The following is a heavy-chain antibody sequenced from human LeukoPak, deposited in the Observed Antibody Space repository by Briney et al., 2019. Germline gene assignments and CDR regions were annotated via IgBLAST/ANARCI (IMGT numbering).Heavy chain of an antibody. CDR1: GGSISSYY. J-gene: IGHJ4*02. CDR3: ARGVYIAAAQYAY. V-gene: IGHV4-59*01. Sequence: PSETLTLTCTVPGGSISSYYWSWIRQPSGKGLEWIGYIYYSGTTNYNPSLKSRVTISVDTSKNQFSLKLSSVTAADTAVYYCARGVYIAAAQYAYWGQGTLVTVSS. CDR2: IYYSGTT. D-gene: IGHD6-13*01.